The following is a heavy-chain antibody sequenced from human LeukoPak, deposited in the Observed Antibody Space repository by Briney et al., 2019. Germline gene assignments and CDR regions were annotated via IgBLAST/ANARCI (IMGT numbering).Heavy chain of an antibody. CDR1: GGSISSYY. J-gene: IGHJ4*02. V-gene: IGHV4-59*01. Sequence: SETLSLTCTVSGGSISSYYWNWIRQPPGKGLEWIGYIYYSGNTNYKPSLKSRVSISVDTSKNQFSLKLSSVTAADTAVYFCARGRSIFGVVIPYLFDYWGQGTLVTVSS. CDR2: IYYSGNT. D-gene: IGHD3-3*01. CDR3: ARGRSIFGVVIPYLFDY.